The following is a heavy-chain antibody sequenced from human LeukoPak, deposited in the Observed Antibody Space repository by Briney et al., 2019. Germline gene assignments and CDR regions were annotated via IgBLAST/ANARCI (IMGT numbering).Heavy chain of an antibody. J-gene: IGHJ5*02. Sequence: GGSLRLSCAASGFTFSIYAMHWVRQAPGKGLEWVSTITATTSSTSYADSVKGRFTISRDNSKRTLYLQMNSLRAEDTAMYYCAKDRGVTKNWFDPWGQGTLVTVSP. CDR2: ITATTSST. CDR3: AKDRGVTKNWFDP. D-gene: IGHD3-10*01. CDR1: GFTFSIYA. V-gene: IGHV3-23*01.